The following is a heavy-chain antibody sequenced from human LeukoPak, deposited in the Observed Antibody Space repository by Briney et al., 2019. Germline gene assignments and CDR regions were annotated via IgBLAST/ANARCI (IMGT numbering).Heavy chain of an antibody. CDR1: GFTFSSYA. J-gene: IGHJ4*02. CDR3: ARESLQSNDYGDYYDY. V-gene: IGHV3-30*04. D-gene: IGHD4-17*01. CDR2: ISYDGSNK. Sequence: GRSLRLSCAASGFTFSSYAMHWVRQAPGKGLEWVAVISYDGSNKYYADSVKGRFTISRDNSKNRLYLQMNSLRAEDTAVYYCARESLQSNDYGDYYDYWGQGTLVTVSS.